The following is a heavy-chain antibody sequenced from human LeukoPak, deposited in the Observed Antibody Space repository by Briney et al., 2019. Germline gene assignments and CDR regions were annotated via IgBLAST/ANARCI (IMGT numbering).Heavy chain of an antibody. CDR1: GGSITGYY. D-gene: IGHD3-22*01. V-gene: IGHV4-34*01. CDR2: IHYTGAT. J-gene: IGHJ6*02. CDR3: ARGRIAKIVVVHSFSYGMDV. Sequence: PSETLSLTCAVYGGSITGYYWSWIRQPPGKGLEWVGEIHYTGATSYNPSLKSRATISIDTSKNQVSLKLSSVTAADTAVYYCARGRIAKIVVVHSFSYGMDVWGQGTTVTVSS.